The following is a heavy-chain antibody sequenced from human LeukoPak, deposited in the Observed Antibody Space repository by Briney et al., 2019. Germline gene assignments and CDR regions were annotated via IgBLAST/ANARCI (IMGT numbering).Heavy chain of an antibody. J-gene: IGHJ4*02. CDR2: VKSKAATATT. D-gene: IGHD6-13*01. CDR1: GFTFSNAC. V-gene: IGHV3-15*01. CDR3: ATDIPGSSNISVY. Sequence: GGSLRLSCAAAGFTFSNACMNWVRQAPGKGLEWVGRVKSKAATATTDYAAPLKGRFTISRDDSKNTLYLHMNSLKTEDTAVYYCATDIPGSSNISVYWGQGTLVTVSS.